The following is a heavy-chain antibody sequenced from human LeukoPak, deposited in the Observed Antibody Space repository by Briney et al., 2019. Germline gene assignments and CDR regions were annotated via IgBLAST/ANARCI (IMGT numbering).Heavy chain of an antibody. CDR1: GFTVSSNY. Sequence: GGSLRLSCAASGFTVSSNYMSWVRQAPGKGLEWVSIIYSGGSTFYADSVKGRFTISRDNSKNTLYLQMNSLRAEDTAVYYCARGHGGSYEGAFDIWGQGTMVTVSS. D-gene: IGHD1-26*01. CDR3: ARGHGGSYEGAFDI. J-gene: IGHJ3*02. CDR2: IYSGGST. V-gene: IGHV3-53*01.